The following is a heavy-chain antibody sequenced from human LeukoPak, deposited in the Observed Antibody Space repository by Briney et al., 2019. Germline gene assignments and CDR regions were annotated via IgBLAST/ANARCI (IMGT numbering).Heavy chain of an antibody. V-gene: IGHV4-4*09. CDR2: IYTSGST. Sequence: SETLSLTCTVSGGSISSYYWSWIRQPPGKGLEWIGYIYTSGSTNYNPSLKSRVTISVDTSKNQFSLKLSSVTAADTAVYYCARDDIITGTTGYFDYWGQGTLVTVSS. J-gene: IGHJ4*02. CDR1: GGSISSYY. CDR3: ARDDIITGTTGYFDY. D-gene: IGHD1-14*01.